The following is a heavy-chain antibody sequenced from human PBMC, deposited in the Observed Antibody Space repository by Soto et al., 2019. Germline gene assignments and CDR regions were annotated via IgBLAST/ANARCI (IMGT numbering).Heavy chain of an antibody. CDR1: GFPFSDYY. J-gene: IGHJ5*02. CDR2: ISPKSTYR. Sequence: GGSLRLSCATSGFPFSDYYMSWIRQAPGKGLEWLSHISPKSTYRNYADSVKGRFTISRDNTKSSLFLQMNSLGVEGTAVYYCASSKGWLPHNWFDPWGQGTLVTVSS. D-gene: IGHD6-19*01. V-gene: IGHV3-11*06. CDR3: ASSKGWLPHNWFDP.